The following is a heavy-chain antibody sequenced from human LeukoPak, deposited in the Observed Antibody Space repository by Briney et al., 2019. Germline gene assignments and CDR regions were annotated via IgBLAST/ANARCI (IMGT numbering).Heavy chain of an antibody. CDR2: IYYSGST. CDR1: GGSISSYY. Sequence: SETLSFTCTVSGGSISSYYWSWIRQPPGKGLEWIGYIYYSGSTNYNPSLKSRVTISVDTSKNQFSLKLSSVTAADTAVYYCARGGLADYWGQGTLVTVSS. D-gene: IGHD6-25*01. J-gene: IGHJ4*02. CDR3: ARGGLADY. V-gene: IGHV4-59*01.